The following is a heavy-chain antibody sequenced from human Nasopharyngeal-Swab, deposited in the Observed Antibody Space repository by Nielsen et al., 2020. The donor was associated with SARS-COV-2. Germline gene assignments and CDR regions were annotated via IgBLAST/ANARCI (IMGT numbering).Heavy chain of an antibody. CDR3: ARGSFYYYDSSGYYYSY. V-gene: IGHV1-8*01. Sequence: ASVKVSCKASGYTFTNYDINWVRQATGQGLEWMGWMNPNSGNTGYAQKFQGRVTMTRNTSISTAYMELSSLRSEDTAVYYCARGSFYYYDSSGYYYSYWGQGALVTVSS. CDR1: GYTFTNYD. J-gene: IGHJ4*02. CDR2: MNPNSGNT. D-gene: IGHD3-22*01.